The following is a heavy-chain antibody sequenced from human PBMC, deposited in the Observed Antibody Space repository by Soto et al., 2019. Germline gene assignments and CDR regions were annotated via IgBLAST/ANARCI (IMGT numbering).Heavy chain of an antibody. Sequence: QITLKESGPTLVKPTQTLTLTCTFSGFSLSTSGVGVGWIRQTPGKALEWLAHIYWDDDKRYSPSLKSRVTITKGTSQNQVVLIMTNMGPVDTATYYCAHMVWRQLWLGAFDIWGQGTVVTVSS. D-gene: IGHD5-18*01. CDR3: AHMVWRQLWLGAFDI. J-gene: IGHJ3*02. CDR2: IYWDDDK. V-gene: IGHV2-5*02. CDR1: GFSLSTSGVG.